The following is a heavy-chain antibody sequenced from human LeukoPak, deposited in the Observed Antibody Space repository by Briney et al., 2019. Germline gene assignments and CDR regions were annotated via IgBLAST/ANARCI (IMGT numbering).Heavy chain of an antibody. CDR2: IYYSGSS. CDR3: ASLLNGGVSHWFDP. V-gene: IGHV4-39*01. Sequence: SETLSLTCTVFGGSITSSTSYWGWIRQPPGKGPEWIGTIYYSGSSYYNPSLKSRATMSVDTSKNQFSLKLSSVTAADTAVYYCASLLNGGVSHWFDPWGQGTLVTVSS. J-gene: IGHJ5*02. D-gene: IGHD7-27*01. CDR1: GGSITSSTSY.